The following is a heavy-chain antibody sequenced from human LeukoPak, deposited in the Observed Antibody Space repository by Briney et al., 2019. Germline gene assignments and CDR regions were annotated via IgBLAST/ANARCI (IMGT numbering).Heavy chain of an antibody. CDR3: AKDKWSSGWYGWFDP. CDR1: GFTFSSYA. V-gene: IGHV3-23*01. J-gene: IGHJ5*02. D-gene: IGHD6-19*01. CDR2: ISGSGAST. Sequence: GGSLRLSCAASGFTFSSYAMTWVRLAPGKGLEWVSAISGSGASTYYADSMKGRFTISRDNSKNTLYLQMNSLRAEDTAVYYCAKDKWSSGWYGWFDPWGQGTLVTVSS.